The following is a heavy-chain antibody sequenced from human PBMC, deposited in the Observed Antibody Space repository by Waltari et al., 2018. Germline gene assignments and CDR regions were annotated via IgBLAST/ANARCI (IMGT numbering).Heavy chain of an antibody. D-gene: IGHD1-1*01. CDR1: GFTVSSNY. J-gene: IGHJ3*02. CDR2: IYSGGST. V-gene: IGHV3-53*01. Sequence: EVQLVASGGGLIQPGGSLRLSCAASGFTVSSNYMSWFRPAPGKGLEWVSIIYSGGSTYYADSVKGRFTISRDNSKNTLYLQMNSLRAEDTAVYYCARDTPLKSGRGTDAFDIWGQGTMVTVSS. CDR3: ARDTPLKSGRGTDAFDI.